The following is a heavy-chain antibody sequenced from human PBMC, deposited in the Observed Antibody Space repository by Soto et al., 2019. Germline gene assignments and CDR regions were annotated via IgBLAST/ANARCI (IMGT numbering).Heavy chain of an antibody. D-gene: IGHD3-10*01. CDR2: IYSRGST. J-gene: IGHJ5*02. CDR1: VGSISSSTDY. V-gene: IGHV4-39*01. Sequence: PSEPLSLTCTVSVGSISSSTDYWCWIRQPPGKGLEWIGTIYSRGSTYYNPSLKSRVTISVDTSKNQLSLKLSSVTAADTAVYYCTLWFGELLRFELWGQRTLV. CDR3: TLWFGELLRFEL.